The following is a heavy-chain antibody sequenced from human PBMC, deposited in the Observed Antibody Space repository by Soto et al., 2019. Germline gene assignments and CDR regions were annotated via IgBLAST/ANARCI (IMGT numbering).Heavy chain of an antibody. D-gene: IGHD1-1*01. J-gene: IGHJ4*01. Sequence: GASVKVSCKASGYSFLNYDISWLRQAPGKGLEWMGWIGTFSGDTKYALKFQGRVTMTTDTSKTTVYMQLTNLRSDDTAVYFCARGRTTSLGTFDYWG. CDR3: ARGRTTSLGTFDY. CDR1: GYSFLNYD. CDR2: IGTFSGDT. V-gene: IGHV1-18*01.